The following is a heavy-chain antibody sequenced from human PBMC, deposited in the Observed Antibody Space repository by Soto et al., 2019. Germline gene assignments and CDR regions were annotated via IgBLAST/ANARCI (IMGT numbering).Heavy chain of an antibody. Sequence: QVQLVQSGAEVKKPGSSVKVSCKASGGTFSSYAISWVRQAPGQGLGWMGGIIPIFGTANYAQKFQGRVTITADESTSTASMELSSLGSEDTAVYYCARGGGGGYDSSGYLNWFDPWGQGTLVTVSS. D-gene: IGHD3-22*01. CDR1: GGTFSSYA. J-gene: IGHJ5*02. CDR2: IIPIFGTA. CDR3: ARGGGGGYDSSGYLNWFDP. V-gene: IGHV1-69*01.